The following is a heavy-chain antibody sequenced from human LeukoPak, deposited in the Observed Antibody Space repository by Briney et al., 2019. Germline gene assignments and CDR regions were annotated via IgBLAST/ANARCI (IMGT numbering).Heavy chain of an antibody. CDR3: ARANYCTDTTCYAYYFDY. J-gene: IGHJ4*02. CDR1: GFTFSDYY. Sequence: GGSLRLSCAASGFTFSDYYMSWIRQAPGKGLEWVSVINTANDTFYTDSVKGRFTVSRDNSKNTFYLQMDSLRADDTAIYYCARANYCTDTTCYAYYFDYWGQGTLVTVSS. CDR2: INTANDT. D-gene: IGHD2-2*01. V-gene: IGHV3-53*01.